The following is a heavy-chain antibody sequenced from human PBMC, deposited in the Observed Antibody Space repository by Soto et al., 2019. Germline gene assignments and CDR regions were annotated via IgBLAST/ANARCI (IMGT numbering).Heavy chain of an antibody. CDR2: ISWNSGNI. D-gene: IGHD3-3*01. CDR1: GFTFDDYA. CDR3: AKGAVTSIFAYFDY. V-gene: IGHV3-9*01. J-gene: IGHJ4*02. Sequence: EVHLVESGGGLVQPGRSLRLSCAASGFTFDDYAMHWVRQVPGKGLEWVSSISWNSGNIVYADSVKGRFTISRDSANNSLYLQMNRLKTEDTALYYCAKGAVTSIFAYFDYWGQGTLVTVSS.